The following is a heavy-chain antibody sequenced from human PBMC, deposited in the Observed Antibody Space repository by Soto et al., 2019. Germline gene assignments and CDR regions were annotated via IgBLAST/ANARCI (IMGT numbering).Heavy chain of an antibody. CDR3: AKGNNYGDSRRGDAFDF. Sequence: QVQLVQSGAEVKKPGASVKVSCKASGYTFRSSAMHWVRQAPGQRLEWMGWINVGNGNTKYSQKFQGRVTIIRDTSASSAYMEVSSLRSEDTAVYYCAKGNNYGDSRRGDAFDFWGQGTMVTVSS. CDR1: GYTFRSSA. D-gene: IGHD4-17*01. J-gene: IGHJ3*01. V-gene: IGHV1-3*01. CDR2: INVGNGNT.